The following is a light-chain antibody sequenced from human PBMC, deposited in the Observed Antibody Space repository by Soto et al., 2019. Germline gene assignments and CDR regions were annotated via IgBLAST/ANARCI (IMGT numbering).Light chain of an antibody. CDR1: SNDIGAYNY. CDR2: EVS. Sequence: QSALTQPASVSASPGQSITISCTGTSNDIGAYNYVSWYQQHPGKAPRLMIYEVSNRPSGVSSRFSGSKSGNTASLTISGLQADDEADYYSSSYTIGKTGVFGGGTKLTVL. V-gene: IGLV2-14*01. J-gene: IGLJ3*02. CDR3: SSYTIGKTGV.